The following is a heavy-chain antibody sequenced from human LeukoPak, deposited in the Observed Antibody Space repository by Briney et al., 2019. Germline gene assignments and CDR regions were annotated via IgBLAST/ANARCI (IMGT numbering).Heavy chain of an antibody. J-gene: IGHJ5*02. CDR2: IHYTGPT. D-gene: IGHD2-2*01. V-gene: IGHV4-34*01. CDR3: ARLGYCSSTSCSPIDP. CDR1: GGSITGYY. Sequence: SETLSLTCAVYGGSITGYYWSWIRQTPGGGLEWVGEIHYTGPTSYNPSLKSRVTISVDTSKNQFSLKLSSVTAADTAVYYCARLGYCSSTSCSPIDPWGQGTLVTVSS.